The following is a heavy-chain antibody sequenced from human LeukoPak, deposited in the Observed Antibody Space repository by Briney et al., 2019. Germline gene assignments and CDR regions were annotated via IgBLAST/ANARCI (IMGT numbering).Heavy chain of an antibody. V-gene: IGHV1-69*05. CDR3: ARGLTVVVPAAIGY. Sequence: ASVKVSCKASGGTFSSYAISWVRQAPGQGLEWLGGIIPIFGTANYAQKFQGRVTMTRNTSISTAYMELSSLRSEDTAVYYCARGLTVVVPAAIGYWGQGTLVTVSS. CDR1: GGTFSSYA. J-gene: IGHJ4*02. CDR2: IIPIFGTA. D-gene: IGHD2-2*02.